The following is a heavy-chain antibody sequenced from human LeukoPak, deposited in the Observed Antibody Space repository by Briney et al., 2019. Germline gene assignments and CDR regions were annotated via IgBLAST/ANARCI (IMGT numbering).Heavy chain of an antibody. J-gene: IGHJ6*02. CDR2: INHSGST. V-gene: IGHV4-34*01. CDR3: ARYGGNSGYDYYYYGMDV. Sequence: PSETLSLTCAVYGGSFSGYYWSWIRQPPGKGLEWIGEINHSGSTNYNPSLKSRVTISVDTSKNQFSLKLSSVTAADTAVYYCARYGGNSGYDYYYYGMDVWGQGTTVTVSS. CDR1: GGSFSGYY. D-gene: IGHD2-21*02.